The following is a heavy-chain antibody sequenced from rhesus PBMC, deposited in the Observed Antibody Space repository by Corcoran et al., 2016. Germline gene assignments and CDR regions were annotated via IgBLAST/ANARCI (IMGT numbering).Heavy chain of an antibody. V-gene: IGHV4S11*01. J-gene: IGHJ4*01. CDR3: ARHTVTYVDY. D-gene: IGHD4-23*01. Sequence: QVQLQESGPGLVKPSETLSLTCAVSGGSISSSYWSWIRQAPGKGLEWIGRIDSSGNTYYNPSLKSRVTLSVDTSKNQFARKLSSVTAADTAVYYCARHTVTYVDYWGQGVLVTVSS. CDR2: IDSSGNT. CDR1: GGSISSSY.